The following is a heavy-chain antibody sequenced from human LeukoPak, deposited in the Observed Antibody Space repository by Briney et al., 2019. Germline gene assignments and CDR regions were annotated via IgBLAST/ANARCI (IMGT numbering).Heavy chain of an antibody. CDR3: ARAHKYRIAAAVEYNWFDP. J-gene: IGHJ5*02. CDR1: GGSFSGYY. D-gene: IGHD6-13*01. CDR2: INHSGST. Sequence: SETLSLTCVVYGGSFSGYYWNWIRQPPGKGLEWIGEINHSGSTNYNPSLKSRVTISVHTSKNQFSLRLSSVTAADTAVYYCARAHKYRIAAAVEYNWFDPWGQGTLVTVSS. V-gene: IGHV4-34*01.